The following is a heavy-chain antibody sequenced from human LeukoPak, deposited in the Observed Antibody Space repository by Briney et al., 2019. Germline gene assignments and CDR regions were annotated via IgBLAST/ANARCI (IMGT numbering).Heavy chain of an antibody. Sequence: GGSLRLSCAASGFTVSGNYMSWVRQAPGKGLEWVSVIYTAGSTYNADSVKDRFTISRDKSKNTLYLQMNTLRAEDTAVYFCAGGNTWPGLSYWGQGTLLTVSS. D-gene: IGHD6-25*01. CDR1: GFTVSGNY. J-gene: IGHJ4*02. V-gene: IGHV3-53*01. CDR3: AGGNTWPGLSY. CDR2: IYTAGST.